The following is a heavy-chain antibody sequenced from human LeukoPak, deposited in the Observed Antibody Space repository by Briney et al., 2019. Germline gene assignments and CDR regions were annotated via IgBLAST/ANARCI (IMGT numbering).Heavy chain of an antibody. J-gene: IGHJ4*02. Sequence: GGSLRLSCAASGFTFSSYAMSGVRQAPGKGLEWVSGISSIGGSTFYADSVKGRFTISRDNSKKTVFLQMISLRAEDTAVYHCAKEAGNGWSYFDYWGQGTLVTVSS. D-gene: IGHD6-19*01. V-gene: IGHV3-23*01. CDR3: AKEAGNGWSYFDY. CDR2: ISSIGGST. CDR1: GFTFSSYA.